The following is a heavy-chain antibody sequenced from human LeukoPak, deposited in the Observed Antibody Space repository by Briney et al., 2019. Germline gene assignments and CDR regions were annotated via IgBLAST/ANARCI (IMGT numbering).Heavy chain of an antibody. D-gene: IGHD2-2*01. V-gene: IGHV1-2*06. CDR3: ARSLPSWPASMYYFDY. Sequence: ASVKVSCKASGYTFTGYYMHWVRQAPGQGLEWMGRINPNSGGTNYAQKFQGGVTMTRDTSISTAHMELSRLRSDDTAVYYCARSLPSWPASMYYFDYWGQGTLVTVSS. J-gene: IGHJ4*02. CDR2: INPNSGGT. CDR1: GYTFTGYY.